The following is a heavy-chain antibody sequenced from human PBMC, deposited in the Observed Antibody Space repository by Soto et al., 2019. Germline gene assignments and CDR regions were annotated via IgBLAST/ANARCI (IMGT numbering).Heavy chain of an antibody. Sequence: ASVKVSCKASGYTFTGYYMHWVRQAPGQGLEWMGWINPNSGGTNYAQKFQGWVTMTRDTSISTAYMELSRLRSDDTAVYYCARARYCICTSCYGYYYYGMDVWGQGTKVTVSS. V-gene: IGHV1-2*04. CDR3: ARARYCICTSCYGYYYYGMDV. D-gene: IGHD2-2*01. CDR1: GYTFTGYY. J-gene: IGHJ6*02. CDR2: INPNSGGT.